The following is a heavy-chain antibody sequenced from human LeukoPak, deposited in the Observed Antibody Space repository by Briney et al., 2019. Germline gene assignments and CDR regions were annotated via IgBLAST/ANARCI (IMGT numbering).Heavy chain of an antibody. J-gene: IGHJ4*02. CDR3: ARDRDYGDYNTQDLFVY. Sequence: ASVKVSCKASGYTFTNFGISWVRQAPGQGLEWMGWISAYNGNTNYAQRLQGRVTMTTDTSTSTAYMELRSLRSDDTAVYYCARDRDYGDYNTQDLFVYWGQGTLVTVSS. V-gene: IGHV1-18*01. D-gene: IGHD4-17*01. CDR2: ISAYNGNT. CDR1: GYTFTNFG.